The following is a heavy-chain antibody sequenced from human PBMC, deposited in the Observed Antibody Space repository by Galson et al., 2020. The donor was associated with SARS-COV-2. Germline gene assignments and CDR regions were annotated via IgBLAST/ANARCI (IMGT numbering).Heavy chain of an antibody. CDR3: ARGAWYFDL. CDR1: GGSISNHY. Sequence: SETLSLTCAVSGGSISNHYWNWIRQPPGKGLEWTGYIYYTGSPNYSPSLKSRVTISVDTSNNQISLKLSSVTAADTAVYYCARGAWYFDLWGRGTLVTVSS. J-gene: IGHJ2*01. V-gene: IGHV4-59*11. CDR2: IYYTGSP.